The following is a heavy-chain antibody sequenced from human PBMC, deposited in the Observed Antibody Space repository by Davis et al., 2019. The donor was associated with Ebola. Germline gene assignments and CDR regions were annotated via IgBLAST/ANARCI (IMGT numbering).Heavy chain of an antibody. J-gene: IGHJ4*02. CDR2: ISGSGGST. D-gene: IGHD1-26*01. CDR1: GFTLSRYA. V-gene: IGHV3-23*01. Sequence: GESLKISCAASGFTLSRYAMSWVRQAPGKGLEWVSAISGSGGSTYYADSVKGRFTISRDNAKNSLYLQMNSLRAEDTAVYYCARVGGSYRSGLWYWGQGTLVTVSS. CDR3: ARVGGSYRSGLWY.